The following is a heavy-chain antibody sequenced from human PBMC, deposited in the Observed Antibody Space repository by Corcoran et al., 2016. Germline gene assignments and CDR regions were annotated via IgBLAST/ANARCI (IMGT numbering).Heavy chain of an antibody. V-gene: IGHV1-69*01. D-gene: IGHD3-3*01. CDR1: GGTFSSYA. J-gene: IGHJ4*02. CDR3: ARDLYDVWSGYSFFGY. Sequence: QVQLVQSGAEVKKPGSSVKVSCKASGGTFSSYAISWVRQAPGQGLEWMGGIIPNFGTANYAQKFKGRVTITADDSTRTAYMELSRLRSEDTAVYYWARDLYDVWSGYSFFGYWGQGTLVTVSS. CDR2: IIPNFGTA.